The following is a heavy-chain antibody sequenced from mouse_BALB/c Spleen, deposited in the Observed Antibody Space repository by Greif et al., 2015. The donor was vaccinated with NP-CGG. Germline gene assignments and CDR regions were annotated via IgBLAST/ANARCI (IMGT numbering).Heavy chain of an antibody. Sequence: EVKLQESGGGLVKPGGSLKLSCAASGFTFSSYAMSWVRQTPEKRLEWVATISSGGSYTYYPDSVKGRFTISRDNAKNTLYLQMSSLRSEDTAMYYCARKAYYGNGGYAMDYWGQGTSVTVSS. CDR1: GFTFSSYA. CDR3: ARKAYYGNGGYAMDY. CDR2: ISSGGSYT. D-gene: IGHD2-10*01. V-gene: IGHV5-9-3*01. J-gene: IGHJ4*01.